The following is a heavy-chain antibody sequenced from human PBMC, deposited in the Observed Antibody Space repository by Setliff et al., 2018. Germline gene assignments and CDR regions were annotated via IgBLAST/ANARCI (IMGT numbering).Heavy chain of an antibody. V-gene: IGHV3-9*01. J-gene: IGHJ4*02. Sequence: PGGSLRLSCAASGFTFSTYRMHWVRQAPGKGLEWVSGINWSGEIIGYADSVKGRFTFSRDNAKNSLFLEMNSLTVDDTALYYCVRDISSASVILDFWGQGTLVTVSS. CDR2: INWSGEII. CDR1: GFTFSTYR. CDR3: VRDISSASVILDF. D-gene: IGHD3-16*02.